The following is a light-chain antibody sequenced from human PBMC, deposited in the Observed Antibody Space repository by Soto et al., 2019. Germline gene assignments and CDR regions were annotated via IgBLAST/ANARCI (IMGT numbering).Light chain of an antibody. J-gene: IGKJ1*01. Sequence: EIVLTQSPGTLSLSPGERATLSCRASQGVSSNYLAWYQQKSGQAPRLLPYGTSSRATGIPERFSGSGSGTDFTLTISRLEPGDFAVYYCQHYGSSRTFGQGTKVDIK. V-gene: IGKV3-20*01. CDR3: QHYGSSRT. CDR2: GTS. CDR1: QGVSSNY.